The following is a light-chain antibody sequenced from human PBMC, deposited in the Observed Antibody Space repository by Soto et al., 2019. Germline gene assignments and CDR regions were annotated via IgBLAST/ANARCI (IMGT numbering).Light chain of an antibody. J-gene: IGKJ5*01. Sequence: EIVLTQSPDTLSLSPGDSATLSCRASQSVSSTYLAWYQQKPGRAPRLLIYGASSRSTGVPDRFIGSGSGTDFTLTISRLEPDDFAVFYCQQYDNSITFGQGTRLEIE. CDR3: QQYDNSIT. CDR2: GAS. V-gene: IGKV3-20*01. CDR1: QSVSSTY.